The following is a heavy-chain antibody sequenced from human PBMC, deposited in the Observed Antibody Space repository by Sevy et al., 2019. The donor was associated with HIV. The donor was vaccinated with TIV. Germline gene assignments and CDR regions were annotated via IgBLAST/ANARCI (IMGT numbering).Heavy chain of an antibody. CDR1: GFSFNDYY. D-gene: IGHD3-22*01. Sequence: GGSLRLSCAASGFSFNDYYMTWIRQAPGKGLEWVSYISITGGSIYYTDSVKGRFTISRENAQNSLYLQMNSLRVEDKGVYYCARASYYYDGAEYYPPMGYGMDVWGQGTTVTVSS. V-gene: IGHV3-11*01. CDR3: ARASYYYDGAEYYPPMGYGMDV. CDR2: ISITGGSI. J-gene: IGHJ6*02.